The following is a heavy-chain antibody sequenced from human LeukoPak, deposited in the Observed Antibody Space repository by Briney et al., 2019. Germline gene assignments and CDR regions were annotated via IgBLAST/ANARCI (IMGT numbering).Heavy chain of an antibody. CDR1: GYTFTGYY. V-gene: IGHV1-2*02. J-gene: IGHJ4*02. CDR2: INPNTGGT. CDR3: ATDPCSGVTCSMYHLDY. Sequence: ASVKVSCKASGYTFTGYYIHWVRQAPGQGLEWMGWINPNTGGTNYAQRFQGRVTMTRDTSINTAYMELTRLTSDDTAVYYCATDPCSGVTCSMYHLDYWGQGTLVTVSS. D-gene: IGHD2-15*01.